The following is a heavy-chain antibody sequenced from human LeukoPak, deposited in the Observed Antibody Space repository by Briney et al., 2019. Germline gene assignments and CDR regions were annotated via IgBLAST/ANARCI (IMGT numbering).Heavy chain of an antibody. Sequence: SVKVSCKASAGTFSSYAISWVRQAPGQGLEWMGGIIPIFGTANYAQKFQGRVTITTDESTSTAYMELSSLRSEDTAVYYCARGFSGGSSGLFDYWGQGTLVTVSS. D-gene: IGHD1-26*01. CDR2: IIPIFGTA. CDR3: ARGFSGGSSGLFDY. V-gene: IGHV1-69*05. J-gene: IGHJ4*02. CDR1: AGTFSSYA.